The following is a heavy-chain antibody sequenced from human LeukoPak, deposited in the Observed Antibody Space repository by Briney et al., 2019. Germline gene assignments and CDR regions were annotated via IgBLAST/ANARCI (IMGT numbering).Heavy chain of an antibody. J-gene: IGHJ4*02. V-gene: IGHV1-2*02. CDR1: GFAFRDYF. D-gene: IGHD6-19*01. Sequence: GASVRVSSTASGFAFRDYFIHWVRQAPGEGRERMGSINPDTEDSKITQQFQGRVTITRDTAMRTVYMDLSGLTSDETAVYYCPRGRFSSGWNLLGYWGQGSLVIVSS. CDR3: PRGRFSSGWNLLGY. CDR2: INPDTEDS.